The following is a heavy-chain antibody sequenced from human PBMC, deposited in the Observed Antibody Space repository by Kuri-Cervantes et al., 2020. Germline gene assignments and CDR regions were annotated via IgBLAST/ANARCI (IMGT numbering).Heavy chain of an antibody. CDR2: INSDGSST. CDR3: ARENFLSPQYYFDY. V-gene: IGHV3-74*01. Sequence: GESLKISCAASGFTFSSYWMHWVRQAPGKGLVWVSRINSDGSSTSYADSVKGRFTISGDNAKNTLYLQMNSLRAEDTAVYYCARENFLSPQYYFDYWGQGTLVTVSS. J-gene: IGHJ4*02. CDR1: GFTFSSYW.